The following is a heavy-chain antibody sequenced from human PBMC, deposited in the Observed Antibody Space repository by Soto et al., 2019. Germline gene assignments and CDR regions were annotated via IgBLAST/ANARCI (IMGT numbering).Heavy chain of an antibody. Sequence: GGSLRLSCAASGFTFTNHNMNWVRQAPGKGLEWVSSLSSSSSFRNYAASVKGRFSISRDNDKNLVYLQMDSLRAGDTAVYYCARDPPLSVLVVVATDDFWGQGTLVTAPQ. CDR1: GFTFTNHN. V-gene: IGHV3-21*01. J-gene: IGHJ4*02. D-gene: IGHD2-21*01. CDR3: ARDPPLSVLVVVATDDF. CDR2: LSSSSSFR.